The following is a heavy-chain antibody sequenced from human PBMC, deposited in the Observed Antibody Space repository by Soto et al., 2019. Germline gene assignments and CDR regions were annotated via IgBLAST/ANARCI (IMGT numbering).Heavy chain of an antibody. V-gene: IGHV3-15*07. CDR1: GFTFSNAW. CDR2: IKSKTDGGTT. Sequence: EVQLVESGGGLVKPGGSLRLSCAASGFTFSNAWMNWVRQAPGKGLEWVGRIKSKTDGGTTDYAAPVKGRFTISRDESKNTLYLQMNSLKTEDTAVYYCTTDRYCSGGSCYSVTAMVTSTYDYWGQGTLVTVSS. D-gene: IGHD2-15*01. J-gene: IGHJ4*02. CDR3: TTDRYCSGGSCYSVTAMVTSTYDY.